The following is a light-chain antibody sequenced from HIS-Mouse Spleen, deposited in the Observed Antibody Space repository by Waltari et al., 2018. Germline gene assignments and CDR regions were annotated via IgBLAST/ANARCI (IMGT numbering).Light chain of an antibody. V-gene: IGLV1-44*01. J-gene: IGLJ3*02. CDR2: SNN. Sequence: QSVLTQPPSASGTPGQRVTIPCSGSSSHIGSNTVTWYQQPPGTAPKLLIYSNNQRPSGVPDRCSGSKSGTSASLAISGLQSEDEADYYCAAWDDSLNGWVFGGGTKLTVL. CDR3: AAWDDSLNGWV. CDR1: SSHIGSNT.